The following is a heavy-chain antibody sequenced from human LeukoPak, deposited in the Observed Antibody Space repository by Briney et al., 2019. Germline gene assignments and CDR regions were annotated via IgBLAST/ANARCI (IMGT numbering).Heavy chain of an antibody. CDR1: GGSISSSSYY. V-gene: IGHV4-39*01. CDR3: ARRRGGEDYFDS. CDR2: VSYSGST. D-gene: IGHD2-21*01. Sequence: SETLSLTCTVSGGSISSSSYYWDWIRQPPGKGLEWIGSVSYSGSTYSHPSLKSRVSISVDTSKNQFSLNLSSVTAADTAVYSCARRRGGEDYFDSWGQGTLVTVSS. J-gene: IGHJ4*02.